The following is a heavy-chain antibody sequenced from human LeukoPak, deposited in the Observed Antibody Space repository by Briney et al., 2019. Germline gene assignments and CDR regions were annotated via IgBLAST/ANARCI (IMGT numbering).Heavy chain of an antibody. CDR2: IKQDGSEK. J-gene: IGHJ6*04. CDR3: ARDRRPLLWFGVNSYYYYGMDV. Sequence: GGSLRLSCAASGFTFSSYWMSWVRQAPGKGLEWVANIKQDGSEKYYVDSVKGRFTISRDNAKNSLYLQMNSLRAEDTAVYYCARDRRPLLWFGVNSYYYYGMDVWGKGTTVTVSS. CDR1: GFTFSSYW. D-gene: IGHD3-10*01. V-gene: IGHV3-7*03.